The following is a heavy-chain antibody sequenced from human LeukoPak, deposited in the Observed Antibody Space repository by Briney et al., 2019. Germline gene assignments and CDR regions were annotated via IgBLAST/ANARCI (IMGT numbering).Heavy chain of an antibody. D-gene: IGHD6-13*01. CDR2: IYYSGST. Sequence: PSETLSLTCTVSGGSISSSSYYWGWIRQPPGKGLEWIGYIYYSGSTNYKPSLKSRVTISVDTSKNQFSLKLSSVTAADTVVYYCGGLQVAAGTIDYWGQGTLVTVSS. CDR1: GGSISSSSYY. CDR3: GGLQVAAGTIDY. V-gene: IGHV4-61*05. J-gene: IGHJ4*02.